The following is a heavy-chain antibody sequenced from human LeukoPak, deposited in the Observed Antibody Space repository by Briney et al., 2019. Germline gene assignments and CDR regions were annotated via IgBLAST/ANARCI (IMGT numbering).Heavy chain of an antibody. V-gene: IGHV3-9*01. D-gene: IGHD4-17*01. J-gene: IGHJ4*02. Sequence: PGRSLRLSCAASGFTFDDYAMHWVRQAPGKGLEWVSGISWNSGSIGYADSVKGRFTISRDNAKNSLYLQMNSLRAEDTALYYCAKADTVTTHIDYWGQGTLVTVSS. CDR2: ISWNSGSI. CDR1: GFTFDDYA. CDR3: AKADTVTTHIDY.